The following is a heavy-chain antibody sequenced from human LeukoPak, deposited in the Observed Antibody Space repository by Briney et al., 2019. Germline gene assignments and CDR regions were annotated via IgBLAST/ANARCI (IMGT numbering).Heavy chain of an antibody. Sequence: SETLSLTCTVSGGSISSYYWSWIRQPPGKGLEWIGYIYYSGSTNYNPSLKSRVTISVDTSKNQFSLKLSSVTAADTAVYYCARAPRRPPTLFDYWGQGTLVTVSS. CDR2: IYYSGST. CDR3: ARAPRRPPTLFDY. V-gene: IGHV4-59*01. D-gene: IGHD1-14*01. CDR1: GGSISSYY. J-gene: IGHJ4*02.